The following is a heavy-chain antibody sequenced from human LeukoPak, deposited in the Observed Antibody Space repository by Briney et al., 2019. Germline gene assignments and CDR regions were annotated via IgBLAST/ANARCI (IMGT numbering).Heavy chain of an antibody. Sequence: SSETLSLTCTVSGGSISSGGYYWSWIRQHPGKGLEWIGYIYYSGSTYYNPSLKSRVTISVDTSKNRFSLKLSSVTAADTAVYYCARGRLVLKYWGQGTLVTVSS. CDR1: GGSISSGGYY. CDR3: ARGRLVLKY. CDR2: IYYSGST. D-gene: IGHD6-19*01. V-gene: IGHV4-31*03. J-gene: IGHJ4*02.